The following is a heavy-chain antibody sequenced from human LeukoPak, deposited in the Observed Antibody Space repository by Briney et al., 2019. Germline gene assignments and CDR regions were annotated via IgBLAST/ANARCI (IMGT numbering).Heavy chain of an antibody. CDR1: GFTFSAYG. CDR2: IRYDGSTK. V-gene: IGHV3-30*02. Sequence: GGSLRLSCATSGFTFSAYGMHWVRQAPGKGLEWVAFIRYDGSTKYYADSVKGRFTISRDNSQNTLYLQMNSLRAEDTAVYYCAKVSPLSGSYPNGAFDIWGQGTMVTVSS. J-gene: IGHJ3*02. CDR3: AKVSPLSGSYPNGAFDI. D-gene: IGHD1-26*01.